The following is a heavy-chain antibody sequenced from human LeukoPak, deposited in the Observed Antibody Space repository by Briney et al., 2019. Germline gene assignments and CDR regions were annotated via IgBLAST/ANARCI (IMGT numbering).Heavy chain of an antibody. Sequence: GGSLRLSCAASGFTFSSYAMSWVRQAPGKGLEWVSAISGSGGSTYYADSVKGRFTISRDNSKNTLYLQMNSLRAEDTAVYYCAKVGPSSSWYGSAYFDLWGRGTLVTVSS. CDR3: AKVGPSSSWYGSAYFDL. J-gene: IGHJ2*01. CDR2: ISGSGGST. D-gene: IGHD6-13*01. CDR1: GFTFSSYA. V-gene: IGHV3-23*01.